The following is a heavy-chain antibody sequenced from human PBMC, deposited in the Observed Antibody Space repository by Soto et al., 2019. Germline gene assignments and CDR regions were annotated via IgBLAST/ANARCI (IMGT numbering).Heavy chain of an antibody. J-gene: IGHJ4*02. CDR2: IYNNGKT. Sequence: SETLSLTCTVSGGSVSSPKYFWSWIRQPPGKGLEWVAYIYNNGKTNYNPSLKSRATISVDTSKNQCSLKLTSVTGADSAVYFCARTVMPVGNLPAFDHWGQGVLVTVSS. V-gene: IGHV4-61*01. CDR3: ARTVMPVGNLPAFDH. D-gene: IGHD7-27*01. CDR1: GGSVSSPKYF.